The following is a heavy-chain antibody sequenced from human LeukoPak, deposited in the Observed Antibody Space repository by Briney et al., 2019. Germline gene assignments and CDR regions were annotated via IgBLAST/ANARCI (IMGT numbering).Heavy chain of an antibody. CDR3: VRVGETWFNGGYFDY. CDR1: GGSISSYY. CDR2: IYSSGTT. V-gene: IGHV4-4*07. Sequence: SETLSLTCTVSGGSISSYYWSWIRPPAGKGLEWLGRIYSSGTTAYTPSLKSRVIMSVDTSKSQFSLKLSSVTAADTAVYYCVRVGETWFNGGYFDYWGRGTLVTVSS. D-gene: IGHD3-10*01. J-gene: IGHJ4*02.